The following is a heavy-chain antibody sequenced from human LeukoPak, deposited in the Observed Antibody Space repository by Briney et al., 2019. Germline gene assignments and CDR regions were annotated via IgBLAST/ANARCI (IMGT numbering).Heavy chain of an antibody. CDR3: AIHPQDTAMDPDYYYYYGMDV. J-gene: IGHJ6*02. Sequence: SVKVSCKASGGTFSSYAISWVRQAPGQGLEWMGRITPILGIANYAQKFQGRVTITADKSTSTAYMELSSLRSEDTAVYYCAIHPQDTAMDPDYYYYYGMDVWGQGTTVTVSS. V-gene: IGHV1-69*04. CDR1: GGTFSSYA. CDR2: ITPILGIA. D-gene: IGHD5-18*01.